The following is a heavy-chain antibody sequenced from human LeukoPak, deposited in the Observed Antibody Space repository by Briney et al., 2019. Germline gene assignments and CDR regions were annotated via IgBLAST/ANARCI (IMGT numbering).Heavy chain of an antibody. CDR3: AKMSSSSNWFDP. V-gene: IGHV4-30-2*01. CDR1: GGSMSSGGYS. CDR2: IYHSGNT. Sequence: SQTLSLTCAVSGGSMSSGGYSWSWIRQPPGKGLEFIRYIYHSGNTYYIPSLKSRVTISVDRSKNQLSLKLTSVTAADTAVYFCAKMSSSSNWFDPWGQGTLVTVSS. D-gene: IGHD6-6*01. J-gene: IGHJ5*02.